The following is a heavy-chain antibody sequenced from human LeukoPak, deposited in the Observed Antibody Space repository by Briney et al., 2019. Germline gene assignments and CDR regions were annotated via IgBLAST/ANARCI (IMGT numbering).Heavy chain of an antibody. CDR1: GYTFTSYY. CDR3: ARDSDYYDSSGYSVGFDY. D-gene: IGHD3-22*01. Sequence: ASVKVSCKASGYTFTSYYMHWVRQAPGQGLEWMGIINPSGGSTSYAQKFLGRVTMTRDTSTSTVYMELSSLRSEDTAVYYCARDSDYYDSSGYSVGFDYWGQGTLVTVSS. V-gene: IGHV1-46*01. CDR2: INPSGGST. J-gene: IGHJ4*02.